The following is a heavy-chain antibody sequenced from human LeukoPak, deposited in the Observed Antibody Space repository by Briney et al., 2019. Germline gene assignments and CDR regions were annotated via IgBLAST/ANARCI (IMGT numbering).Heavy chain of an antibody. D-gene: IGHD3-16*01. CDR1: GGSISSYY. J-gene: IGHJ4*02. CDR3: ASGGELGLNFDY. V-gene: IGHV4-59*08. CDR2: IYYSDT. Sequence: SETLSLTCTVPGGSISSYYWSWIRQPPGKGLEWIGYIYYSDTNSNPSLKSRVTISVDTSKNQFSLKLSSVTAADTAVYYCASGGELGLNFDYWGQGTLVTVSS.